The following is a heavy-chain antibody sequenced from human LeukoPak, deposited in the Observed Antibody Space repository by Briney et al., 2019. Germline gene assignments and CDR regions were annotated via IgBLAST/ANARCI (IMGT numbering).Heavy chain of an antibody. J-gene: IGHJ4*02. CDR3: ARDQLKRYSSGWYW. CDR1: GFTFSSYS. Sequence: GGSLRLSCAASGFTFSSYSMNWVRQAPGKGLEWVSSISSSSSYIYYADSVKGRFTISRDNAKNSLYLQMNSLRAEDTAVYYCARDQLKRYSSGWYWGGQGTLVTVSS. CDR2: ISSSSSYI. V-gene: IGHV3-21*01. D-gene: IGHD6-19*01.